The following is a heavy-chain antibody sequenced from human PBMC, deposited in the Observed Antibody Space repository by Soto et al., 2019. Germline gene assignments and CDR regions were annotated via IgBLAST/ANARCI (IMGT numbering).Heavy chain of an antibody. CDR1: GYSFTSYW. CDR3: ASLSRITMVRGVIESMDV. V-gene: IGHV5-51*01. D-gene: IGHD3-10*01. Sequence: GESLKISCKGSGYSFTSYWIGWVRQMPGKGLEWMGIIYPGDSDTRYSPSFQGQVTISADKSISTAYLQWSSLKASDTAMYYCASLSRITMVRGVIESMDVWGQGTTVTVSS. J-gene: IGHJ6*02. CDR2: IYPGDSDT.